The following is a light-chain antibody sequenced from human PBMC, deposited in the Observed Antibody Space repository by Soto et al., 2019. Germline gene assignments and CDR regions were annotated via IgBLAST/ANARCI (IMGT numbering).Light chain of an antibody. CDR3: QQRSNWPLT. J-gene: IGKJ4*01. CDR1: QSVSSY. CDR2: DAS. V-gene: IGKV3-11*01. Sequence: EIVLTQSPATLSLSPGERATLSCRASQSVSSYLAWYQQKPGQAPRLLIYDASNRATGIPARFSGSGSGTDFTQTISSLEPEDLAVYYCQQRSNWPLTFGGGTKVEIK.